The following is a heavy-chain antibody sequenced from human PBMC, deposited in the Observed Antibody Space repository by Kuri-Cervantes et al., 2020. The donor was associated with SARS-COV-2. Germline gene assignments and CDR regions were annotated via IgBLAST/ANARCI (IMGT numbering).Heavy chain of an antibody. CDR2: INHSGST. V-gene: IGHV4-34*01. D-gene: IGHD3-22*01. CDR3: ARDPAYYDSSGYYYGAFDI. Sequence: SQTLSLTCAVYGGSFRGYYWSWIRQPPGKGLEWIGEINHSGSTNYNPSLKSRVTISVDTSKNQFSLKLSSVTAADTAVYYCARDPAYYDSSGYYYGAFDIWGQGTMVTVSS. J-gene: IGHJ3*02. CDR1: GGSFRGYY.